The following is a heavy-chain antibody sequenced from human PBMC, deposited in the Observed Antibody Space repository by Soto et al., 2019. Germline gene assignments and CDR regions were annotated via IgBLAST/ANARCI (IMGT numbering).Heavy chain of an antibody. CDR1: GFTFSSYA. CDR2: ISGSGGST. Sequence: EVQLLESGGGLVQPGGSLRLSCAASGFTFSSYAMRWVRQAPVKGLEWVSAISGSGGSTYYADSVKGRFTISRDNSKTTMYLQMNSLSAEDTAVYYCASRGSGSYYDYWGQGTLVTVSS. V-gene: IGHV3-23*01. J-gene: IGHJ4*02. D-gene: IGHD1-26*01. CDR3: ASRGSGSYYDY.